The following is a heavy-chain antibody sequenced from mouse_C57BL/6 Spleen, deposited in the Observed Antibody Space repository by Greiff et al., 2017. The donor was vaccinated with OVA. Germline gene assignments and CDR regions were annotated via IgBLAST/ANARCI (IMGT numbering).Heavy chain of an antibody. V-gene: IGHV1-55*01. Sequence: VKLQQSGAELVKPGASVKMSCKASGYTFTSYWITWVKQRPGQGLEWIGDIYPGSGSTNYNEKFKSKATLTVDTSSSTAYMQLSSLTSEDSAVYYCARWFSYYYAMDYWGQGTSVTVSS. D-gene: IGHD2-2*01. CDR2: IYPGSGST. CDR1: GYTFTSYW. CDR3: ARWFSYYYAMDY. J-gene: IGHJ4*01.